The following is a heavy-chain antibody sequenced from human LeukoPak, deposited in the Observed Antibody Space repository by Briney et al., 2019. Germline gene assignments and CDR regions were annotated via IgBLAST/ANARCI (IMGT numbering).Heavy chain of an antibody. J-gene: IGHJ4*02. Sequence: SETLSLTCRVSGGSVRSRSDYWSWIRQPPGKGLEWIGYIYYSGSTNYNPSLKSRATISVDTSKNQFSLKLSSVTAADTAVYYCARENYDSSYFDYWGQGTLVTVSS. V-gene: IGHV4-61*01. CDR1: GGSVRSRSDY. D-gene: IGHD3-22*01. CDR3: ARENYDSSYFDY. CDR2: IYYSGST.